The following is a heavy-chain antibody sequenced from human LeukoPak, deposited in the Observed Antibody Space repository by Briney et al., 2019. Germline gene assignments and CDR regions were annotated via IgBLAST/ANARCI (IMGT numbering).Heavy chain of an antibody. CDR3: ARDVWDIVVVTASWGSGYFDY. D-gene: IGHD2-21*02. CDR2: ITYDGSNK. J-gene: IGHJ4*02. Sequence: GGSLRLSCAASGFTFSSYAMHWVRQAPGKGLEWVADITYDGSNKHYADSVKGRFTISRDNSKNTLYLQMNSLRAEDTAVYYCARDVWDIVVVTASWGSGYFDYWGQGTLVTVSS. CDR1: GFTFSSYA. V-gene: IGHV3-30-3*01.